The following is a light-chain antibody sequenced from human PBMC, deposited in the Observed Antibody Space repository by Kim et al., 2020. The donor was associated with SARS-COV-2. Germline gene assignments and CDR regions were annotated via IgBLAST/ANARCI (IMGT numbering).Light chain of an antibody. J-gene: IGKJ2*02. Sequence: QLTQSPSSLSASVGDTVTITCRASQGISNWLAWHHQRPGEAPKVLIHGTSSLQSGVPPRFSGSRSGTEFTLTITGLQPEDFGTYYCHHYSTYPRTFGQGTKLEIK. V-gene: IGKV1D-16*01. CDR3: HHYSTYPRT. CDR2: GTS. CDR1: QGISNW.